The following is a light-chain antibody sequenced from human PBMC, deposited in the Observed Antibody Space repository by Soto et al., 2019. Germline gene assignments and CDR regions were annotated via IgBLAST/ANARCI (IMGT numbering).Light chain of an antibody. Sequence: QSALTQPASVSGSPGQSITLSCTGTSSDVGSYNLVSWYQLHPGKAPKLMIYEGTKRPSGVSNRFSGSKSGSTASLTISGLQAEDEADYYCCSYAGSSSYVVFGGVTKLTVL. CDR1: SSDVGSYNL. CDR2: EGT. V-gene: IGLV2-23*01. J-gene: IGLJ2*01. CDR3: CSYAGSSSYVV.